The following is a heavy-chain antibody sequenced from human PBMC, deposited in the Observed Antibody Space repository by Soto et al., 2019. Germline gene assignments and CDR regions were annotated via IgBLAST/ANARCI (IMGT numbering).Heavy chain of an antibody. Sequence: QVQLQESGPGLVKPSQTLSLTCTVSGGSISSGGYYWSWIRQHPGKGLEWLGYIYYSGSTYYNPYPKSRVTMSVDTSKNQFSRRLSSVTSADTAVYYCGRVNRVYSYGHEDYWGQGTLVTVSS. D-gene: IGHD5-18*01. CDR3: GRVNRVYSYGHEDY. J-gene: IGHJ4*02. CDR1: GGSISSGGYY. CDR2: IYYSGST. V-gene: IGHV4-31*03.